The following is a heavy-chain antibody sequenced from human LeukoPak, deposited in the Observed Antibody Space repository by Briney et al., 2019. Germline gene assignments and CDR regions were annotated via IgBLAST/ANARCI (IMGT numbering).Heavy chain of an antibody. Sequence: GESLKISCKGSGYSFTSYWIGWVRQMPGKGLEWMGIIYPGDSDTRYSPSLQGQVTISADKSISTAYLQWSSLKASDTAMYYCARLRDSSGYYGGAFDIWGQGTMVTVSS. D-gene: IGHD3-22*01. CDR2: IYPGDSDT. J-gene: IGHJ3*02. CDR1: GYSFTSYW. V-gene: IGHV5-51*01. CDR3: ARLRDSSGYYGGAFDI.